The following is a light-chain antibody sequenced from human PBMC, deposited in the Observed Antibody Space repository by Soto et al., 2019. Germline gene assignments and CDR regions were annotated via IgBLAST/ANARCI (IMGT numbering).Light chain of an antibody. J-gene: IGLJ1*01. V-gene: IGLV2-23*02. CDR1: TSDVGSYDL. CDR2: EVS. CDR3: CSYAGGRSPYV. Sequence: QSVLTQPASVSGSPGQSITISCTGTTSDVGSYDLVSWYQQHPGKAPKIMIYEVSKRPSGDSNRFSGSKSGNTASLTISGLQAEDEADYYCCSYAGGRSPYVFGTGTQLPS.